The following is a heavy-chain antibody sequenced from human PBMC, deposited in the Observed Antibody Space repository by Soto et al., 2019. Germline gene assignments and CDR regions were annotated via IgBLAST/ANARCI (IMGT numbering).Heavy chain of an antibody. V-gene: IGHV3-74*01. CDR2: INSEGGST. CDR1: GFTFSNYW. CDR3: TRVPGCREGNCYARGGVDF. J-gene: IGHJ3*01. D-gene: IGHD2-21*01. Sequence: VQLVESGGGLVHPGGSLRLSCAASGFTFSNYWMHWVRQAPGKGLVWVSRINSEGGSTAYADSVKGRFTISRDNAENTLFLQKNRLRAEDMAVYYCTRVPGCREGNCYARGGVDFWGQGTMVTVSS.